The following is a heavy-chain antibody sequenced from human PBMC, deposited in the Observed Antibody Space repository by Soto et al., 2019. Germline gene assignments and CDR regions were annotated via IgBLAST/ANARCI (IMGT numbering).Heavy chain of an antibody. CDR1: GGSISSSSYY. D-gene: IGHD3-3*01. CDR3: ARVDFWSGTYYMDV. Sequence: SETLSLTCTVSGGSISSSSYYWGWIRQSPGKGLEWIGSIYYSGSTYYNPSLKSRVTISVDTSKNQFSLKLSSVTAADTAVYYCARVDFWSGTYYMDVWGKGTTVTVSS. CDR2: IYYSGST. J-gene: IGHJ6*03. V-gene: IGHV4-39*01.